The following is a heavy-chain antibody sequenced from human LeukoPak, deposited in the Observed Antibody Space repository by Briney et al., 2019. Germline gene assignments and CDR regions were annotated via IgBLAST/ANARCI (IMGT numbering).Heavy chain of an antibody. Sequence: GRSLRLSCAASGFTFSSYAMHWVRQAPGKGLEWVAVISYDGSNKYYADSVKGRFTISRDNSKNTLYLQMNSLRAEDTAVYYCARVRVRAAASSPHAFDIWGQGTMVTVSS. CDR2: ISYDGSNK. D-gene: IGHD6-13*01. CDR3: ARVRVRAAASSPHAFDI. J-gene: IGHJ3*02. CDR1: GFTFSSYA. V-gene: IGHV3-30-3*01.